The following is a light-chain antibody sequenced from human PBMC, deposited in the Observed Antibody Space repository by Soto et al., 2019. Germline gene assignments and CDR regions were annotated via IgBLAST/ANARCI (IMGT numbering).Light chain of an antibody. CDR3: QQYSTYPWT. CDR1: QSISSW. CDR2: DAS. Sequence: DIQMTQSPSTLSAYVGDRVTITCRASQSISSWLAWYQQKPGKAPKLLIFDASSLESGVPSRFSGSGSATEFTLTISSLQPDDFATYYCQQYSTYPWTFGQGTKVYIK. J-gene: IGKJ1*01. V-gene: IGKV1-5*01.